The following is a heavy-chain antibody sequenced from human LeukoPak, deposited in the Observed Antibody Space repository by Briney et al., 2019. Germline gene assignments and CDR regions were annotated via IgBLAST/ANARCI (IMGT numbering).Heavy chain of an antibody. V-gene: IGHV3-21*01. Sequence: KAGGSLRLSCVASGFTFSSYGMNWVRQAPGKGLEWVSSISSSSSYIKYADSVKGRFTVSRDNAKKSLYLQMNSLRAEDTAVYYCAKDLSVLVRFGESSRERWFDPWGQGTLVTVSS. CDR2: ISSSSSYI. D-gene: IGHD3-10*01. CDR1: GFTFSSYG. J-gene: IGHJ5*02. CDR3: AKDLSVLVRFGESSRERWFDP.